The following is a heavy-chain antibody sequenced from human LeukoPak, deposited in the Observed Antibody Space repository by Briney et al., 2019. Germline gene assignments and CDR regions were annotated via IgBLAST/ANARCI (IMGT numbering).Heavy chain of an antibody. CDR3: ARAVAATSTFDY. CDR1: GYSFTSYW. D-gene: IGHD6-19*01. J-gene: IGHJ4*02. CDR2: IDPSDSYT. V-gene: IGHV5-10-1*01. Sequence: GESLKISCKGSGYSFTSYWIGWVRQMPGKGLEWMGRIDPSDSYTNYSPSFQGHVTISADKSISTAYLQWSSLKASDTAMYYCARAVAATSTFDYWGQGTLVTVSS.